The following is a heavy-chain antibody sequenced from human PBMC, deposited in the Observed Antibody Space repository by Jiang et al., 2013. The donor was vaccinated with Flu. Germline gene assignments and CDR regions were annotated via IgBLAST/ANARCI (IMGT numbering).Heavy chain of an antibody. J-gene: IGHJ4*02. CDR3: ARGWLGELLYGGDY. V-gene: IGHV1-8*01. D-gene: IGHD3-10*01. CDR1: GYTFTSYD. CDR2: MNPNSGXT. Sequence: PGASVKVSRKASGYTFTSYDINWVRQATGQGLEWMGWMNPNSGXTGYAQKFQGRVTMTRNTSISTAYMELSSLRSEDTAVYYCARGWLGELLYGGDYWGQGTLVTVSS.